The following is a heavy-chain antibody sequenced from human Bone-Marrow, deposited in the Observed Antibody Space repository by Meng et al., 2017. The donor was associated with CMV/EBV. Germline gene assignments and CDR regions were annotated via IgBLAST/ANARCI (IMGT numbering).Heavy chain of an antibody. D-gene: IGHD2-2*01. V-gene: IGHV3-30-3*01. Sequence: GGSLRLSCAASGFTFSDYYMTWIRQAPGKGLEWVAVISYDGSNKYYADSVKGRFTISRDNSKNTLYLQMNSLRAEDTAVYYCARDQTDIVVVPASTSYYYGMDVWGQGTTVTVSS. CDR1: GFTFSDYY. J-gene: IGHJ6*02. CDR3: ARDQTDIVVVPASTSYYYGMDV. CDR2: ISYDGSNK.